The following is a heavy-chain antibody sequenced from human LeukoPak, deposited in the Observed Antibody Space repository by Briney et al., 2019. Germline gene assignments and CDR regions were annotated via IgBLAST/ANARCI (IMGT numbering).Heavy chain of an antibody. J-gene: IGHJ5*02. V-gene: IGHV3-23*01. CDR2: ISVSGIT. Sequence: GGSLRLSCVASGLTFSSNSMSWVRQPPGVGLEWVSGISVSGITVYADSVKGRLTISRDNSKSTLYLQMNNLRAEDTALYYCAKGFSVRGRFDPWGQGTQVTVSS. CDR1: GLTFSSNS. CDR3: AKGFSVRGRFDP. D-gene: IGHD2-15*01.